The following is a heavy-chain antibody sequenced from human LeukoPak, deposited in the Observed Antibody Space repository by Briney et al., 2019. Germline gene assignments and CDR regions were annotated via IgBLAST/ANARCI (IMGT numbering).Heavy chain of an antibody. CDR2: INPSGGST. D-gene: IGHD1-7*01. CDR3: ARGGITGTDAEYYYYYMDV. V-gene: IGHV1-46*01. J-gene: IGHJ6*03. Sequence: ASVKVSCKASGYTFTSYYMHWARQAPGQGLEWMGIINPSGGSTSYAQKFQGRVTMTRDTSTSTVYMELSSLRSEDTAVYFCARGGITGTDAEYYYYYMDVWGKGTTVTVSS. CDR1: GYTFTSYY.